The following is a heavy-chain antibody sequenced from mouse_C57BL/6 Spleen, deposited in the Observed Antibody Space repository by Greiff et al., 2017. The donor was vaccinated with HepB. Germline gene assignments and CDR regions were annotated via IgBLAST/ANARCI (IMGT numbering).Heavy chain of an antibody. V-gene: IGHV1-42*01. CDR3: ARSYRTGYFDV. J-gene: IGHJ1*03. D-gene: IGHD2-12*01. CDR1: GYSFTGYY. Sequence: EVKLMESGPELVKPGASVKISCKASGYSFTGYYMNWVKQSPEKSLEWIGEINPSTGGTTYNQKFKAKATLTVDKSSSTAYMQLKSLTSEDSAVYYCARSYRTGYFDVWGTGTTVTVSS. CDR2: INPSTGGT.